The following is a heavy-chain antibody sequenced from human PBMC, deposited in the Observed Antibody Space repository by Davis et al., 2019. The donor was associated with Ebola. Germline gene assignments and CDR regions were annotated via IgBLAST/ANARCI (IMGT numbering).Heavy chain of an antibody. Sequence: HSQTLSLTCAISGDSVSNNDVAWNWIRQSPSRGLEWLGRTYYRSKWYNNYAVSVKSRIIIKPDTSKNQFSLQLNSVTPEDTAVYYCARGNKYDSWGQGTLVTVSS. J-gene: IGHJ4*02. CDR2: TYYRSKWYN. CDR1: GDSVSNNDVA. V-gene: IGHV6-1*01. CDR3: ARGNKYDS. D-gene: IGHD1/OR15-1a*01.